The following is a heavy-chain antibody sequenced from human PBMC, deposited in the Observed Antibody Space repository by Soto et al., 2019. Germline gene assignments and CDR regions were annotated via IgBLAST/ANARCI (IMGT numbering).Heavy chain of an antibody. CDR1: GFSLSTSGVG. CDR3: AHRIMYYYGSDDAFDI. V-gene: IGHV2-5*02. Sequence: QITLKESGPTLVNPTQTLTLTCTFSGFSLSTSGVGVGWIRQPPGKALEWLALIYWDDDKRYSPSLKSRLTITKDTSKNQVVLTMTNMDPVDTATYYCAHRIMYYYGSDDAFDIWGQGTMVTVSS. CDR2: IYWDDDK. J-gene: IGHJ3*02. D-gene: IGHD3-10*01.